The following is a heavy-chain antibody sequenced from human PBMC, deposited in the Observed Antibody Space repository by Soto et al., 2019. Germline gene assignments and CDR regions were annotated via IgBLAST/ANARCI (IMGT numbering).Heavy chain of an antibody. CDR2: IDPSDSYT. D-gene: IGHD2-2*01. Sequence: PGESLKISCKGSGYSFTSYWISWVRQMPGKGLEWMGRIDPSDSYTNYSPSFQGHVTISADKSISTAYLQWSSLKASDTAMYYCAGELGYCSSTSCSVGGTIGHGMDVWGQGTTVTV. CDR1: GYSFTSYW. V-gene: IGHV5-10-1*01. CDR3: AGELGYCSSTSCSVGGTIGHGMDV. J-gene: IGHJ6*02.